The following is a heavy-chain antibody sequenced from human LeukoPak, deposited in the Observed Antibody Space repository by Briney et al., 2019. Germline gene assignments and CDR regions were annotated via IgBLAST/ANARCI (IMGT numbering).Heavy chain of an antibody. CDR3: ARGNSYMDV. CDR2: ISGSGGST. Sequence: GGSLRLSCAASGFTFSSYAMSWVRQAPGKGLEWVSAISGSGGSTYYVDSVKGRFTISRDNAKNSLYLQMNSLRAEDTAVYSCARGNSYMDVWGKGTTVTVSS. CDR1: GFTFSSYA. J-gene: IGHJ6*03. V-gene: IGHV3-23*01.